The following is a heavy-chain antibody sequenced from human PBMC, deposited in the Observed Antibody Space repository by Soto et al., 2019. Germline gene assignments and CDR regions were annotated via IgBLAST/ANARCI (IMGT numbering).Heavy chain of an antibody. CDR2: IYYSGST. Sequence: QVQLQESGPGLVKPSETLSLTCTVSGGSISSYYWSWIRQPPGKGLEWIGYIYYSGSTNYNPSLKRRVTIPVDTSKNQFSLKLSSVTAADTAVYYCARRYCGGGSCDWFDPWGQGTLVTVSS. J-gene: IGHJ5*02. CDR3: ARRYCGGGSCDWFDP. V-gene: IGHV4-59*08. CDR1: GGSISSYY. D-gene: IGHD2-15*01.